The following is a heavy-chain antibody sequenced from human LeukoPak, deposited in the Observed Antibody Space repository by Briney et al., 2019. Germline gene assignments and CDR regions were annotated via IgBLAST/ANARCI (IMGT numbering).Heavy chain of an antibody. CDR3: VSVVVAATSRDY. D-gene: IGHD2-15*01. CDR1: GFTFEDYA. Sequence: PGGSLRLSCAASGFTFEDYAMHWVRQAPGKGLEWVSGISWNSGSIGYADSVKGRFTISRDYAKNSLYLQMNSLRAEDTALYYCVSVVVAATSRDYWGQGTLVTVSS. CDR2: ISWNSGSI. V-gene: IGHV3-9*01. J-gene: IGHJ4*02.